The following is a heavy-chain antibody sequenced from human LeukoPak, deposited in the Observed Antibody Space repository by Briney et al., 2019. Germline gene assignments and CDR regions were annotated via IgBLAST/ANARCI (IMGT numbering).Heavy chain of an antibody. V-gene: IGHV4-34*01. Sequence: SETLSLTCAVYGGSFSGYYWSWLRQPPGKGLEWIGDINHSGSTNYNPSLKSRVTISVDTSKNQFSLKLSSVTAADTAVYYCARLLRKQQLDTYWGQGTLVTVSS. CDR1: GGSFSGYY. CDR2: INHSGST. D-gene: IGHD6-13*01. CDR3: ARLLRKQQLDTY. J-gene: IGHJ4*02.